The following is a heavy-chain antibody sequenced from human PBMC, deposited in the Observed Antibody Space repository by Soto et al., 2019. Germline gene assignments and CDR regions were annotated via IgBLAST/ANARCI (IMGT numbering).Heavy chain of an antibody. D-gene: IGHD5-12*01. CDR1: GYTFTSYY. CDR2: INPSGGST. Sequence: ASVKVSCKASGYTFTSYYMHWVRQAPGQGLEWMGIINPSGGSTSYAQKFQGRVTMTRDTSTSTVYMELSSLRSEDTAVYYCARYDRRGPAGGGYLDYWGQGTLVTVSS. CDR3: ARYDRRGPAGGGYLDY. V-gene: IGHV1-46*01. J-gene: IGHJ4*02.